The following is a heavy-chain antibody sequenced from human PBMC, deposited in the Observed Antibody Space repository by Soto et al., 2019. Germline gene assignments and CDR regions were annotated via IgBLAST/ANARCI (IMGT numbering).Heavy chain of an antibody. CDR1: GFTFSSYS. D-gene: IGHD2-2*01. J-gene: IGHJ4*02. CDR2: IFSSDSSA. CDR3: GNCRGSSWFDY. Sequence: PGESLKISCKASGFTFSSYSLGWVRHMPGKGLQWMGNIFSSDSSAKYSPSFVGQVTISVDRSINTAYLQWSSLKASDTAIYYCGNCRGSSWFDYWGPGTLVTVSS. V-gene: IGHV5-51*01.